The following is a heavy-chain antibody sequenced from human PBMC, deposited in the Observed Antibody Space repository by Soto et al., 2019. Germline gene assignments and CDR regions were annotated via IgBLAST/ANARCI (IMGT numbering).Heavy chain of an antibody. D-gene: IGHD3-22*01. Sequence: PSETLSLTCTVSGGSISSGGYYWSWIRQHPGKGLEWIGYIYYSGSTYYNPSLKSRVTISVDTSKNQFSLKLSSVTAADTAVYYCARGPDYYDSTLDIWGQVTMVTVSS. J-gene: IGHJ3*02. CDR3: ARGPDYYDSTLDI. CDR1: GGSISSGGYY. CDR2: IYYSGST. V-gene: IGHV4-31*03.